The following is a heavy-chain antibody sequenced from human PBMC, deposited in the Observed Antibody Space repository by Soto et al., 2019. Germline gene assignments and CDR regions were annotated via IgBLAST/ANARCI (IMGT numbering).Heavy chain of an antibody. CDR3: ARTYFDWFMTFHY. Sequence: QVQLVESGGGVVQPGRSLRLSCAASGFTFRSYGMHWVRQAPGKGLDWVAFISYDGRHQYYADSVKGRFTISRDNSKNTLYLQMNSLRAKDTAVYYCARTYFDWFMTFHYWGQGTLVTVSS. CDR1: GFTFRSYG. CDR2: ISYDGRHQ. J-gene: IGHJ4*02. V-gene: IGHV3-33*01. D-gene: IGHD3-9*01.